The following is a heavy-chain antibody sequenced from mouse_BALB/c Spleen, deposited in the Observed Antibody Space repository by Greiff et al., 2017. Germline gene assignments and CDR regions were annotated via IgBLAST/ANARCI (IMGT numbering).Heavy chain of an antibody. V-gene: IGHV14-1*02. Sequence: EVKLMESGAELVRPGALVKLSCKASGFNIKDYYMHWVKQRPEQGLEWIGWIDPENGNTIYDPKFQGKASITADTSSNTAYLQLSSLTSEDTAVYYCARGGDYYGSSYVGYFDVWGAGTTVTVSS. CDR3: ARGGDYYGSSYVGYFDV. D-gene: IGHD1-1*01. CDR1: GFNIKDYY. J-gene: IGHJ1*01. CDR2: IDPENGNT.